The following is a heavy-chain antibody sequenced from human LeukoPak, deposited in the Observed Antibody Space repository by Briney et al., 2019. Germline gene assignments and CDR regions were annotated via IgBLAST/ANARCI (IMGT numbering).Heavy chain of an antibody. CDR3: ARDIREVEYYYMDV. J-gene: IGHJ6*03. CDR1: GFTFSSYA. V-gene: IGHV3-30-3*01. Sequence: GGSLRLSCAASGFTFSSYAMHWVRQAPGKGLEWVAVISYAGSNKYYADSVKGRFTISRDNSKNTLYLQMNNLRAEDTAIYYCARDIREVEYYYMDVWGKGTTVTVSS. D-gene: IGHD1-26*01. CDR2: ISYAGSNK.